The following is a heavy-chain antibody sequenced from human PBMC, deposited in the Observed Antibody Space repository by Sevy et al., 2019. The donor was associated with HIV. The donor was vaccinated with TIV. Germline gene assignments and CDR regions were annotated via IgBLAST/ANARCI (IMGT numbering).Heavy chain of an antibody. CDR3: ARALKCVDDYGLDV. CDR1: GFTFSSYG. CDR2: IWYDGSNK. J-gene: IGHJ6*02. Sequence: GGSLRLSCAASGFTFSSYGMHWVRQAPGKGLEWVAVIWYDGSNKYYADSVKGRFTISRDNSKNTLYLQMNSLRAEDTAVYYCARALKCVDDYGLDVWGQGTTVTVSS. D-gene: IGHD3-9*01. V-gene: IGHV3-33*01.